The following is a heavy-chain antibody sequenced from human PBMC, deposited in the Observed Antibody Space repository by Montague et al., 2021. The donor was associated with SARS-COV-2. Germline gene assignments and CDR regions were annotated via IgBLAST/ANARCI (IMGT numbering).Heavy chain of an antibody. Sequence: SETLSLTCAVSGGSISSSQWLSCGRRSPGDGLEWLREINFSGSVNYKTXXKSRLTMSVDRSKNQFSLNLISVTAADTPVYFCAREFRDSSFDFYFDSWGQGSQITVSS. J-gene: IGHJ4*02. D-gene: IGHD2-21*01. CDR3: AREFRDSSFDFYFDS. CDR1: GGSISSSQW. CDR2: INFSGSV. V-gene: IGHV4-4*02.